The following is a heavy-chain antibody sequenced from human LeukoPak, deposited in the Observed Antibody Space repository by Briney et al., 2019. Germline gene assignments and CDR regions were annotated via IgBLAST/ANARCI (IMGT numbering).Heavy chain of an antibody. J-gene: IGHJ2*01. Sequence: ASVKVSCKASAYTFTAYYLRWVRQAPGQGLEWMGWINPNSGGTEYAQKFQGRVIMTRDTSIDTAYMELSRLRSDDTAIYYCARVNDDTALVNWYFDLWGRGTLVTVSS. D-gene: IGHD5-18*01. V-gene: IGHV1-2*02. CDR1: AYTFTAYY. CDR2: INPNSGGT. CDR3: ARVNDDTALVNWYFDL.